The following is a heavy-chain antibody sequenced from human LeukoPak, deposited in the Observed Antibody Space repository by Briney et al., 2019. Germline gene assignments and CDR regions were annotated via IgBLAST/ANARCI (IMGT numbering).Heavy chain of an antibody. D-gene: IGHD2-2*01. CDR3: ARRARDCSRTTRFNYYYYTDV. V-gene: IGHV1-8*03. J-gene: IGHJ6*03. CDR1: GYTFTNYD. Sequence: ASVKVSCKASGYTFTNYDINWVRQATGQGLEWMGWLNPNNGKTGYAQKFQGRVTITRDTSISTAYMELSSLRSEDTAVYYCARRARDCSRTTRFNYYYYTDVWGKGTTVTVSS. CDR2: LNPNNGKT.